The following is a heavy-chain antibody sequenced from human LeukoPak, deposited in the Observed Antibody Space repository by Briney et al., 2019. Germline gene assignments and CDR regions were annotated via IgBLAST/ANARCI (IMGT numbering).Heavy chain of an antibody. Sequence: PSETLSLTCAVYGGSFSGYYWSWIRQPPGKGLEWIGEINHSGSTNYNPSLKSRVTISLDTSKNQFSLKLSSVTAADTAVYYCARGRVAVAGWSNVAFDIWGQGTMVTVSS. D-gene: IGHD6-19*01. V-gene: IGHV4-34*01. CDR2: INHSGST. J-gene: IGHJ3*02. CDR1: GGSFSGYY. CDR3: ARGRVAVAGWSNVAFDI.